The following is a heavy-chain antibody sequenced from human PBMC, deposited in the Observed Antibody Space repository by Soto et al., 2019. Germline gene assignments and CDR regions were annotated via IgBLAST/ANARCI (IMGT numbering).Heavy chain of an antibody. CDR3: ARHLSTTIAPLPFDY. Sequence: PSETLSLTCTVSGDSITSNSYFWAWIRQPPGKGLEWIGSIYYSGTTYYNPSLKSRVTISVDTSKNQFSLKLSSVTAADTAVYYCARHLSTTIAPLPFDYWGQGTLVTVSS. D-gene: IGHD1-1*01. V-gene: IGHV4-39*01. J-gene: IGHJ4*02. CDR1: GDSITSNSYF. CDR2: IYYSGTT.